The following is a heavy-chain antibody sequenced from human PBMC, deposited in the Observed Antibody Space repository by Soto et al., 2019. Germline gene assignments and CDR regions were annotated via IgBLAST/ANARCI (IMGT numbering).Heavy chain of an antibody. V-gene: IGHV4-4*02. Sequence: SETLSLTSTVSGGSISSSNWWSWVRQPPGKGLEWIGEIYHSGSTNYNPSLKSRVTISVDKSKNQFSLRAEDTAVYYCARERYDFWNLRHGMDVWGQGTTVTVSS. CDR1: GGSISSSNW. CDR2: IYHSGST. D-gene: IGHD3-3*01. J-gene: IGHJ6*02. CDR3: ARERYDFWNLRHGMDV.